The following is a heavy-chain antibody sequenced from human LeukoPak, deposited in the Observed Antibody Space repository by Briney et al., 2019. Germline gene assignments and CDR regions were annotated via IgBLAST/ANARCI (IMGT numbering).Heavy chain of an antibody. CDR2: INPSGGST. D-gene: IGHD5-12*01. V-gene: IGHV1-46*01. CDR3: AREGSSGYDL. Sequence: ASVKVSCKASGYTFTSYYMHWVRQAPGQGLEWKGIINPSGGSTSYAQKFHGRVTMTRDTSTSTVYMELSSLRSEDTAVYYCAREGSSGYDLWGQGTLVTVSS. J-gene: IGHJ4*02. CDR1: GYTFTSYY.